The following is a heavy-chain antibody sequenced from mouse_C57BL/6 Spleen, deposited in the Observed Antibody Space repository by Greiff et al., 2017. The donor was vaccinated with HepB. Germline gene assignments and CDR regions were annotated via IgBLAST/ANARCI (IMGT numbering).Heavy chain of an antibody. CDR2: IWGVGST. J-gene: IGHJ3*01. Sequence: VHLVESGPGLVAPSQSLSITCTVSGFSLTSYGVDWVRQSPGKGLEWLGVIWGVGSTNYNSALKSRLSISKDNSKSQVFLKMNSLQTDDTAMYYCASRYGNYGWFAYWGQGTLVTVSA. V-gene: IGHV2-6*01. D-gene: IGHD2-10*02. CDR1: GFSLTSYG. CDR3: ASRYGNYGWFAY.